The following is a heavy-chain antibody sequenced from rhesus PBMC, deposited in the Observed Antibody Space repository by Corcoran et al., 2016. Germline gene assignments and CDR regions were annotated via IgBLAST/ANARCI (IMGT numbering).Heavy chain of an antibody. CDR2: IYGSSGRT. D-gene: IGHD4-29*01. CDR3: ARDRPLDYGSSYRYFDY. CDR1: GYSISSNY. V-gene: IGHV4-147*01. J-gene: IGHJ4*01. Sequence: QVQLQESGPGLVKPSETLSLTCAGSGYSISSNYWSWIRQPPGKGLEWIGYIYGSSGRTNDNPPPKRRVTISTYTSKNQFSLKLSSGTAADTAVYYCARDRPLDYGSSYRYFDYWGQGVLVTVSS.